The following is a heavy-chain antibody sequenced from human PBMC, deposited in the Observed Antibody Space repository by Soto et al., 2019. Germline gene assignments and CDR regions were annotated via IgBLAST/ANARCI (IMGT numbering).Heavy chain of an antibody. CDR3: SRFIMVGGWFDPNYYHGMDV. D-gene: IGHD6-19*01. V-gene: IGHV1-18*01. Sequence: QVQLVQSGAEVKKPGASVTVSCKTSGYTFSNYGINWVRQAPGQGLEWMGWISGYNGNTNYAQTVQGRVTLTTDTSTGTVYLELRSLKSDDTSIYYCSRFIMVGGWFDPNYYHGMDVWCQGNTVTVSS. CDR2: ISGYNGNT. CDR1: GYTFSNYG. J-gene: IGHJ6*02.